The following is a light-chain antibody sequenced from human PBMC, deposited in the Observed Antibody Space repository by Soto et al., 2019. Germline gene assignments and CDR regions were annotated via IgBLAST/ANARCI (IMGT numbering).Light chain of an antibody. Sequence: DIQLTQSPSFLSASVGDRVSITCHARPDIGSYLAWYQQEPGKAPKLLIYAASTLQSGVPSSFSGFGSGRECTLTISNLQPGYFATYHCQQLKSYLTFGHRTRVHI. J-gene: IGKJ3*01. V-gene: IGKV1-9*01. CDR1: PDIGSY. CDR3: QQLKSYLT. CDR2: AAS.